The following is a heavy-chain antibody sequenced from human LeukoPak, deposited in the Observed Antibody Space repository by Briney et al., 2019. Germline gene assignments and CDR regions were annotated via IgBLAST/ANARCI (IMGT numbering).Heavy chain of an antibody. CDR3: ARVVRYQLLFYFDY. J-gene: IGHJ4*02. CDR1: GGSISSGDYY. D-gene: IGHD2-2*01. V-gene: IGHV4-30-4*01. Sequence: SETLSLTCTVSGGSISSGDYYWSWIRQPPGKGLEWIGYIYYSGSTYYSPSLKSRVTISVDTSKNQFSLKLSSVTAADTAVYYCARVVRYQLLFYFDYWGQGTLVTVSS. CDR2: IYYSGST.